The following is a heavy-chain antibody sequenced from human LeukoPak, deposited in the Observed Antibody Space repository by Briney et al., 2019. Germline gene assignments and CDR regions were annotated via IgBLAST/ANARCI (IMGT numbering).Heavy chain of an antibody. Sequence: GGSLRLSCAVSGFTFSSYAMNWVRQAPGKGLEWVSGISGSGAGTYYADSVKGRFTISRDNAKNTLYLQMNSLRAEDTAVYYCARADDGANSWVNYWGQGTLVTVSS. CDR2: ISGSGAGT. CDR1: GFTFSSYA. V-gene: IGHV3-23*01. D-gene: IGHD4-23*01. J-gene: IGHJ4*02. CDR3: ARADDGANSWVNY.